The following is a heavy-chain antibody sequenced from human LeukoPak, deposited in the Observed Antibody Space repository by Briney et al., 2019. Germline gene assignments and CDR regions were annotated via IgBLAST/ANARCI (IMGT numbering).Heavy chain of an antibody. CDR2: IWYDGSNK. CDR3: AREREYCSAGSCDWYFDL. Sequence: GKSLRHSCAASGFTFSSYGMHWVRQAPGKGLEWVAVIWYDGSNKYYADSVKGRFTISRDNSKNTLYLQMNSLRAEDTAVYYCAREREYCSAGSCDWYFDLWGRGTLVTVSS. V-gene: IGHV3-33*01. J-gene: IGHJ2*01. D-gene: IGHD2-15*01. CDR1: GFTFSSYG.